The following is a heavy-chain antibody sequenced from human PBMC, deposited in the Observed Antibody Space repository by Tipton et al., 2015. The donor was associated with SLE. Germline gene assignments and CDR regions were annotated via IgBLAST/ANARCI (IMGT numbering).Heavy chain of an antibody. J-gene: IGHJ3*02. D-gene: IGHD3-16*01. CDR2: IRGGTI. CDR3: ARPTWGDRDALDI. V-gene: IGHV3-11*04. Sequence: SLRLSCAASGFTFSDYYMSWIRQAPGKGLEWLSYIRGGTIYYADSVKGRFTISRDNAKNSLSLQMNSLRVEDTALYYCARPTWGDRDALDIWGQGTSVTVSS. CDR1: GFTFSDYY.